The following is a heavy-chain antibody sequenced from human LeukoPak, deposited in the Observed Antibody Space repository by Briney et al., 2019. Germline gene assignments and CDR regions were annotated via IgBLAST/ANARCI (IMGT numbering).Heavy chain of an antibody. J-gene: IGHJ4*02. CDR2: IKSDGSST. Sequence: PGGSLRLSCAASGFTFSSYWMHWVRQAPGKGLVWVSRIKSDGSSTSYADSVKGRFTISRDTAKNTLYLQMNSLRAEDTAVYYCARDLDYGGYSNFDYWGQGTLVTVSS. CDR3: ARDLDYGGYSNFDY. V-gene: IGHV3-74*01. CDR1: GFTFSSYW. D-gene: IGHD4-23*01.